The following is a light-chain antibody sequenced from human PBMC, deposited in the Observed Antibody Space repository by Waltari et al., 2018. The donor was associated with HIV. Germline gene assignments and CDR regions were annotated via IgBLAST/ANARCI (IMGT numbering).Light chain of an antibody. J-gene: IGLJ1*01. CDR2: QDT. V-gene: IGLV3-1*01. CDR1: SLGTHY. Sequence: SHELTQSPSLSVSPGQTASVTCSGDSLGTHYVYWYQHKPGQSPVLVIYQDTKRPSGIPERFSGSNSGNTATLTISGTQVMDEADYYCQAWDSNTAVFGSETKVTVL. CDR3: QAWDSNTAV.